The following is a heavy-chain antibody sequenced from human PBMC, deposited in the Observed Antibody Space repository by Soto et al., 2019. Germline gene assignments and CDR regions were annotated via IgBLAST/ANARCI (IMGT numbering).Heavy chain of an antibody. CDR2: ISHDGSNK. Sequence: QVQLVESGGGVVQPGRSLRLSCAASGFTFGSYVMHWVRQAPGKGLEWVAVISHDGSNKYYADSVKGRFTISRDNSKNTXYLQMNSLRAEDTAVYYCARPIGGYNSGWYRGFDHWGQGTLVTVSS. V-gene: IGHV3-30*04. J-gene: IGHJ4*02. CDR3: ARPIGGYNSGWYRGFDH. D-gene: IGHD6-19*01. CDR1: GFTFGSYV.